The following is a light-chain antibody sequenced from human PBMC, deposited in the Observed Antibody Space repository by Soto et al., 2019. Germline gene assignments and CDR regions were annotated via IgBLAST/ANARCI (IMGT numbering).Light chain of an antibody. CDR3: QQYGSTPIT. J-gene: IGKJ5*01. Sequence: EVVLTQSPGTLSLSPGERATLSCRASQSVAANYLAWYQQKRGQAPRLLIYGASSRATGIPDRFSGSGSGTNFTLTISRLQAEDFAVYYCQQYGSTPITFGQGTRLEIK. CDR2: GAS. CDR1: QSVAANY. V-gene: IGKV3-20*01.